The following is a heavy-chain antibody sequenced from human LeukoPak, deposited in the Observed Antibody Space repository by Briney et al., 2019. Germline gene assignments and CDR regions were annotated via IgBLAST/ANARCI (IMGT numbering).Heavy chain of an antibody. D-gene: IGHD1-26*01. CDR2: INPSGGST. CDR1: GYTFTSYG. CDR3: ARPASEGGSFLMDY. V-gene: IGHV1-46*01. Sequence: ASVKVSCKASGYTFTSYGISWVRQAPGQGLEWMGIINPSGGSTSYAQKFQGRVTMTRDMSTSTVYMELSSLGSEDTAVYYCARPASEGGSFLMDYWGQGTLVTVSS. J-gene: IGHJ4*02.